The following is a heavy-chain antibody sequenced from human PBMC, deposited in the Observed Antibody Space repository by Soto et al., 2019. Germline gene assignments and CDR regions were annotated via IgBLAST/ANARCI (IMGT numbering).Heavy chain of an antibody. D-gene: IGHD4-17*01. V-gene: IGHV3-33*01. CDR2: IWYDGSNK. J-gene: IGHJ4*02. CDR1: GFTFSSYG. Sequence: QVQLVESRGGVVQPGRSLRLSCAASGFTFSSYGMHWVRQAPGKGLEWVAVIWYDGSNKYYADSVKGRFTISRDNSKNTLYLQMNSLRAEDTAVYYCARDPYGDYVKGFDYWGQGTLVTVSS. CDR3: ARDPYGDYVKGFDY.